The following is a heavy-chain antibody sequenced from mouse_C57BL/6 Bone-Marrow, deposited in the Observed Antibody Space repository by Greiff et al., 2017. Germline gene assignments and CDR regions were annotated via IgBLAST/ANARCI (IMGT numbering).Heavy chain of an antibody. Sequence: VQLKESGAELVRPGASVKLSCTASGFNFKDDYMHWVKQRPEQGLEWIGWIDPENGDTVYASKFQGKATITADTSSNTAYLQLSSLTSEDTAVYYCTSHYGSSYYFDYWGQGTTRTVSS. CDR1: GFNFKDDY. D-gene: IGHD1-1*01. CDR2: IDPENGDT. CDR3: TSHYGSSYYFDY. V-gene: IGHV14-4*01. J-gene: IGHJ2*01.